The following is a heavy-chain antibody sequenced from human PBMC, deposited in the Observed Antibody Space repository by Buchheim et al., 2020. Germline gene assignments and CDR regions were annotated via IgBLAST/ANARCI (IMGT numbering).Heavy chain of an antibody. Sequence: QVQLQESGPGLVKPSQTLSLTCTVSGGSISSGDYYWSWIRQPPGKGLEWIGYIYYSGSTYYNPSLKSRVTISVDTSKNQFSLKLSSVTAADTAAYYCARMAAGRFVWLGGYYFDYWGQGTL. CDR3: ARMAAGRFVWLGGYYFDY. V-gene: IGHV4-30-4*01. CDR1: GGSISSGDYY. D-gene: IGHD6-19*01. J-gene: IGHJ4*02. CDR2: IYYSGST.